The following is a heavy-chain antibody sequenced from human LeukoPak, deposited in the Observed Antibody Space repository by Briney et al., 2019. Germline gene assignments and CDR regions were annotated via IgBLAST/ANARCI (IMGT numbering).Heavy chain of an antibody. CDR2: INPGGGST. CDR1: GYTFTSYG. Sequence: ASVKVSCKASGYTFTSYGISWVRQAPGQGLEWKGIINPGGGSTSYAQKFQGRVTMTRDTSTNTVYMELSSLRSEDTAVYYCARGTTIFGVVIIPNFDYWGQGTLVTVSS. V-gene: IGHV1-46*01. CDR3: ARGTTIFGVVIIPNFDY. D-gene: IGHD3-3*01. J-gene: IGHJ4*02.